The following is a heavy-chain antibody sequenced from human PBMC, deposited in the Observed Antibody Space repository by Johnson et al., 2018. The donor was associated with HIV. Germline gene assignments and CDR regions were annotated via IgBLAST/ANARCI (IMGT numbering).Heavy chain of an antibody. CDR3: AKDLGTGDDAFDI. CDR2: IRYDGSNK. D-gene: IGHD7-27*01. Sequence: LVESGGGVVQPGGSLRLSCAASGFTFSSYGMHWVRQAPGKGLEWVAFIRYDGSNKYYADSVKGRFTISRDNSKNTLYLQMNSLRAEDTAVYYCAKDLGTGDDAFDIWGQGTMVTVSS. J-gene: IGHJ3*02. CDR1: GFTFSSYG. V-gene: IGHV3-30*02.